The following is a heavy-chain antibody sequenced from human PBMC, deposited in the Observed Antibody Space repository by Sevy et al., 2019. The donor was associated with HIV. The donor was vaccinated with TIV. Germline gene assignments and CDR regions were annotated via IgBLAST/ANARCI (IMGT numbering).Heavy chain of an antibody. Sequence: ASVNVSCKASGGTFSSYAISWVRQAPGQGLEWMGRIIHIFGTANYAQKFQGRVTITADESTSTAYMELSSLRSEDTAVYYCARGGVRGVRARYYYLDYWGQGTLVTVSS. V-gene: IGHV1-69*13. CDR3: ARGGVRGVRARYYYLDY. CDR2: IIHIFGTA. J-gene: IGHJ4*02. CDR1: GGTFSSYA. D-gene: IGHD3-10*01.